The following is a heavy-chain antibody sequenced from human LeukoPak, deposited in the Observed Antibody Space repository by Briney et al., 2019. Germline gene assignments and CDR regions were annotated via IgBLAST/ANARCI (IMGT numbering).Heavy chain of an antibody. CDR2: INPSGGST. CDR3: AKWVVAATSYYFDY. V-gene: IGHV1-46*01. D-gene: IGHD2-15*01. J-gene: IGHJ4*02. Sequence: ASVKVSCKASGYTFTSYYMHWVRQAPGQGLEWMGIINPSGGSTSYAQKFQGRVTITADESTSTAYMELSSLRSEDTAVYYCAKWVVAATSYYFDYWGQGTLVTVSS. CDR1: GYTFTSYY.